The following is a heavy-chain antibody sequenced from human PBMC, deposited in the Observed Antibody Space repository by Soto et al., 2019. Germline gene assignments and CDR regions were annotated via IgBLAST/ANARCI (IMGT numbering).Heavy chain of an antibody. CDR2: IKSKVNGGTT. Sequence: GGSLRLSCAASGFTFKDAWINWVRQAPGKGLEWVGRIKSKVNGGTTDFAASVKGRFAISRDDSKTTLYLLINSLKIEDTAVYYCTTVRSSWPHIDAFDIWGQGTMVTVSS. V-gene: IGHV3-15*07. D-gene: IGHD6-13*01. J-gene: IGHJ3*02. CDR1: GFTFKDAW. CDR3: TTVRSSWPHIDAFDI.